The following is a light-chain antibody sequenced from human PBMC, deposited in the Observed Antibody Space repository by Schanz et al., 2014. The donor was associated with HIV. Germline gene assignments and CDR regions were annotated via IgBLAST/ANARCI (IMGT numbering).Light chain of an antibody. CDR1: SSNIGNNY. V-gene: IGLV1-51*01. J-gene: IGLJ2*01. Sequence: QSVLTQPPSVSAAPGQKVTISCSGSSSNIGNNYVSWYQQLPGTAPKLLIYDNNKRPSGIPDRFSGSKFGTSATLAITGLQAGDEADYYCGAWDSGRRAVVFGGGTKLTVL. CDR2: DNN. CDR3: GAWDSGRRAVV.